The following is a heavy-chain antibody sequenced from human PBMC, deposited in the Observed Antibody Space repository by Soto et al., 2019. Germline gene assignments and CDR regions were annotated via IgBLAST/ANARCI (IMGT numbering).Heavy chain of an antibody. CDR1: GGSISSSSYY. CDR3: ARHDGDYSLRNWFDP. CDR2: IYYSGST. Sequence: PSETLSLTCTVSGGSISSSSYYWGWIRQPPGKGLEWIGSIYYSGSTYYNPSLKSRVTISVDTSKNQFSLKLSSVTAADTAVYYCARHDGDYSLRNWFDPWGQGTLVTVSS. J-gene: IGHJ5*02. D-gene: IGHD4-17*01. V-gene: IGHV4-39*01.